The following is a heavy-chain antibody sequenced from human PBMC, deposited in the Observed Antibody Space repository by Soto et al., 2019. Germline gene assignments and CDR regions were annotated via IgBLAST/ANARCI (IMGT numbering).Heavy chain of an antibody. J-gene: IGHJ6*02. Sequence: QVQLVQSGAEVKKPGASVKVSCKASGYTFTSYYMHWVRQAPGQGLEWMGIINPSGGSTSYAQKFQGRVTMTRDTSTSTGYMELSSLRSEDTAVYYCARDGHGGYSYGSRYYYYGMDVWGQGTTVTVSS. CDR1: GYTFTSYY. CDR3: ARDGHGGYSYGSRYYYYGMDV. D-gene: IGHD5-18*01. V-gene: IGHV1-46*01. CDR2: INPSGGST.